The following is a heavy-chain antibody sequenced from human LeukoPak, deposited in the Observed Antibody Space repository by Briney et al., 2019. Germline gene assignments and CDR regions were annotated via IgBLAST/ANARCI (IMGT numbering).Heavy chain of an antibody. D-gene: IGHD3-10*01. Sequence: GGSFRRSCAASGFIISDYWMNWVRQVPGKGLEWVANINEDGSVQDYVDSVRGRFTISRDNAKDSVYLQMNSLRVEDTAVYYCASRESSMARSHWGQGTLVTVSS. CDR3: ASRESSMARSH. V-gene: IGHV3-7*01. J-gene: IGHJ4*01. CDR2: INEDGSVQ. CDR1: GFIISDYW.